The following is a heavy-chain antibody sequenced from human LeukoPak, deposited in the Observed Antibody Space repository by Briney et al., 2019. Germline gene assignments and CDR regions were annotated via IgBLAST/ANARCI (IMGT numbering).Heavy chain of an antibody. Sequence: GASVKVSCKASGYTFTSYGISWVRQAPGQGLEWMGWISAYNGNTNYPQKLQGRVTMTTDTSTSTAYMELRSLRSDDTAVYYCARDRRGYSYGYFDYWGQGTLVTVSS. CDR3: ARDRRGYSYGYFDY. CDR1: GYTFTSYG. J-gene: IGHJ4*02. CDR2: ISAYNGNT. V-gene: IGHV1-18*01. D-gene: IGHD5-18*01.